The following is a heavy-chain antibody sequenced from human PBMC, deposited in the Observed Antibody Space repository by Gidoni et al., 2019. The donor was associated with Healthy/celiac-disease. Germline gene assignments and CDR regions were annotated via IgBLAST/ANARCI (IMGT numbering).Heavy chain of an antibody. J-gene: IGHJ4*02. V-gene: IGHV3-30*01. CDR3: ARAVIAVAGKNYFDY. CDR2: KSYDGSNK. Sequence: QVQLVESGGGVVQPGRSLRLSCAASGFTFSSYAMPWVRQAPGKGLEWVAVKSYDGSNKYYADSVKGRFTISRDNSKNTLYLQMNSLRAEDTAVYYCARAVIAVAGKNYFDYWGQGTLVTVSS. CDR1: GFTFSSYA. D-gene: IGHD6-19*01.